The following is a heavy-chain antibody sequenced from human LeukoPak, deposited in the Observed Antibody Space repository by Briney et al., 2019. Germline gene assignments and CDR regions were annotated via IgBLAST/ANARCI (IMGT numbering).Heavy chain of an antibody. D-gene: IGHD3-3*01. CDR1: GFTFSSYA. CDR2: ISGSGGST. J-gene: IGHJ6*03. Sequence: GGSLRLSCAASGFTFSSYAMSWVRQAPGKGLEWVSAISGSGGSTYYADSVKGRFTISRDNSKNTLHLQMNSLRAEDTAVYYCAKPERGYLLYYYMDVWGKGTTVTVSS. V-gene: IGHV3-23*01. CDR3: AKPERGYLLYYYMDV.